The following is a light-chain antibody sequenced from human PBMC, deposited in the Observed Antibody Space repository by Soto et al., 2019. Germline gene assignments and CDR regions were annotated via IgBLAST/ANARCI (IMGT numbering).Light chain of an antibody. CDR3: SSYAGDTTYV. V-gene: IGLV2-23*01. CDR2: ESF. CDR1: SDDVGTYNL. Sequence: QSALAQPASVSGSPGQSITLSCTGTSDDVGTYNLVSWYQQHPTKAPKLLLNESFKRPSGVSDRFSGSKSGNTASLTISGLEAEDEADYYCSSYAGDTTYVFGTGTK. J-gene: IGLJ1*01.